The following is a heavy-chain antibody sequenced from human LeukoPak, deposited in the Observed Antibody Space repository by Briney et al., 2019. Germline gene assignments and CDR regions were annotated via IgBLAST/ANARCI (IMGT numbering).Heavy chain of an antibody. D-gene: IGHD5-18*01. V-gene: IGHV3-53*01. J-gene: IGHJ4*02. CDR2: IYSGGT. CDR1: GLTAISTY. Sequence: GGSLRPSCAASGLTAISTYTTWVRQAPGEGLGWVSVIYSGGTYYADSVKGRFTISRDNSNNTLYLQMSSLRAEDTAVYYCARGGEYSYGYGFDYWGLGTLVTVSA. CDR3: ARGGEYSYGYGFDY.